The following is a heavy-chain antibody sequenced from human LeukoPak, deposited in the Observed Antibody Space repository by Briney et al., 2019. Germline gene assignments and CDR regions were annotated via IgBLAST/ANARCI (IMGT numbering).Heavy chain of an antibody. V-gene: IGHV4-34*01. CDR3: AREDPQTTVPEGMDV. CDR2: INHSGST. D-gene: IGHD4-17*01. J-gene: IGHJ6*02. CDR1: GGSFSGYY. Sequence: SETLSLTCAVYGGSFSGYYWSWIRQPPGKGLEWIGEINHSGSTNYNPSLKSRVTISVDTSKNQFSLKLSSVTAADTAVYYCAREDPQTTVPEGMDVWGQGTTVTASS.